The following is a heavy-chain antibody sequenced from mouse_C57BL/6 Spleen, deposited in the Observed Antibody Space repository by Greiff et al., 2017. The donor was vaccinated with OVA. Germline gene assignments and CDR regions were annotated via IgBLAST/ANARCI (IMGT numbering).Heavy chain of an antibody. V-gene: IGHV1-9*01. CDR3: ARGGNYSYWYFDV. J-gene: IGHJ1*03. D-gene: IGHD2-1*01. Sequence: QVQLKESGAELMKPGASVKLSCKATGYTFTGYWIEWVKQRPGHGLEWIGEILPGSGSTNYNDKFKGKATFTADTSSNTAYMQLSSLTTEDSAIYYCARGGNYSYWYFDVWGTGTTVTVSS. CDR2: ILPGSGST. CDR1: GYTFTGYW.